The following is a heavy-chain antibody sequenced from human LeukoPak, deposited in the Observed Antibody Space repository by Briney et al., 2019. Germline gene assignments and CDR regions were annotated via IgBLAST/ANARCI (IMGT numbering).Heavy chain of an antibody. CDR3: ANLPL. J-gene: IGHJ4*02. CDR2: ISYDESNK. V-gene: IGHV3-30*18. CDR1: GFTFSNYG. Sequence: PGGSLRLSCATSGFTFSNYGMHWVRQAPGKGLEWVAVISYDESNKYYADSVKGRFTISRDNSKNTLYLQMNSLRPEDAAVYYCANLPLWGQGTLVTVSS.